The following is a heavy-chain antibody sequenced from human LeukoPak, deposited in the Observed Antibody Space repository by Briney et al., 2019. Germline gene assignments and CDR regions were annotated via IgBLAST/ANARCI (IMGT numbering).Heavy chain of an antibody. D-gene: IGHD2-2*01. CDR1: GFTFSSYW. J-gene: IGHJ4*02. V-gene: IGHV3-74*01. CDR3: ARDRASALPAKYQLQQGGDY. CDR2: INTDGSST. Sequence: GGSLRLSCAASGFTFSSYWMHWVRQAPGKGLVWVSRINTDGSSTSYADSAKGRFTISRDNAKNTLYLQINSLRAEDTAVYYCARDRASALPAKYQLQQGGDYWGQGTLVTVSS.